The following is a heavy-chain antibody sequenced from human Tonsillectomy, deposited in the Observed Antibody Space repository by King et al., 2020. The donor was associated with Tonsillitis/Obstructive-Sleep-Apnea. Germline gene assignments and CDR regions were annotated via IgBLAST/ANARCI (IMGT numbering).Heavy chain of an antibody. Sequence: VQLVESGGGVVQPGRSLRLSCAASGFTFSSYGMHWVRQAPGKGLEWVAVIWYDGSNKYYADSVKGRFTISRDNSTNTLSLQMNSLRAEDTAVYYCARVNYFYDSSGYYYEPFDYWGQGTLVTVSA. J-gene: IGHJ4*02. CDR2: IWYDGSNK. D-gene: IGHD3-22*01. V-gene: IGHV3-33*01. CDR1: GFTFSSYG. CDR3: ARVNYFYDSSGYYYEPFDY.